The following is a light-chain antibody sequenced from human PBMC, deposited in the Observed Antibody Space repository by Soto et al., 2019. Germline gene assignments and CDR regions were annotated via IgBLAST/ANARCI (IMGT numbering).Light chain of an antibody. CDR3: SSYTISSTYV. CDR1: SSDVGGYNY. V-gene: IGLV2-14*01. Sequence: QSALTQPASVAGCPGQSIPISCTGTSSDVGGYNYVSWYQQHPGKAPKLMIYDVNNRPSGVSNRFSGSKSGNTASLTISGLQAEDEADYYCSSYTISSTYVFGTGTKLTVL. CDR2: DVN. J-gene: IGLJ1*01.